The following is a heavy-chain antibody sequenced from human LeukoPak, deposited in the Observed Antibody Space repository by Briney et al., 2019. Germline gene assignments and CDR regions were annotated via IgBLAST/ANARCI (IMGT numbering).Heavy chain of an antibody. CDR2: ITSSSSII. CDR3: ARHLSGVTGYTYGRGIDY. D-gene: IGHD5-18*01. J-gene: IGHJ4*02. V-gene: IGHV3-48*01. Sequence: GGSLRLSCAASGFTFSSSTMNWVRQAPGRGLEWISHITSSSSIIYYADSVQGRFTISRDDAKNSLYLQMISLRAEDTAVYYCARHLSGVTGYTYGRGIDYWGQGTLVTVSS. CDR1: GFTFSSST.